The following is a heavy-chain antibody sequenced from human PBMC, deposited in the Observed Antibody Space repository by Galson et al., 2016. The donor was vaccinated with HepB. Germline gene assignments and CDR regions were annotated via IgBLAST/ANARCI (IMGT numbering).Heavy chain of an antibody. V-gene: IGHV3-20*04. D-gene: IGHD4-17*01. CDR2: INWNGGST. CDR1: GFTFDDYG. J-gene: IGHJ4*02. CDR3: ARGMSHDYGVSADY. Sequence: SLRLSCAAFGFTFDDYGLSWVRQAPGKGLEWVSGINWNGGSTGYADSVKGRFTISRDNAKNSLYLQMNSLRAEDTALYYCARGMSHDYGVSADYWGQGTLVTVSS.